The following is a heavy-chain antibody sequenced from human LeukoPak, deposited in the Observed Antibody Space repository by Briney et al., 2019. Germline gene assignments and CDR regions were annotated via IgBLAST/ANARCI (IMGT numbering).Heavy chain of an antibody. CDR2: IVVGSGST. CDR3: AADGVYDFWSGYLEFDY. CDR1: GFTFTSSA. J-gene: IGHJ4*02. Sequence: SVKVSCKASGFTFTSSAVQWVRQARGQRLEWIGWIVVGSGSTNYAQKFQERVTITRDMSTSTAYMELSSLRSEDTAVYYCAADGVYDFWSGYLEFDYWGQGTLVTVSS. V-gene: IGHV1-58*01. D-gene: IGHD3-3*01.